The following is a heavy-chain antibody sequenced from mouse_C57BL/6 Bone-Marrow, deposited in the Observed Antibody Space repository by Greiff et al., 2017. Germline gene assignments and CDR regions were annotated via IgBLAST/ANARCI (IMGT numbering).Heavy chain of an antibody. CDR2: IYPSDSET. Sequence: QVQLQQPGAELVKPGASVKMSCKASGYTFTSYWITWVKQRPGQGLEWIGNIYPSDSETHYNQKFKDKATLTVDKSSSTAYMQLSSLTSEDSAVYYCARRITTNDYFDYWGQGTTLTVSS. CDR3: ARRITTNDYFDY. D-gene: IGHD1-1*01. CDR1: GYTFTSYW. J-gene: IGHJ2*01. V-gene: IGHV1-61*01.